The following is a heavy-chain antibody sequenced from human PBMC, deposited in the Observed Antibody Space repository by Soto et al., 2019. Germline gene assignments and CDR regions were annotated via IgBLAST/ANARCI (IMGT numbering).Heavy chain of an antibody. CDR2: ISGSAAGT. V-gene: IGHV3-23*01. D-gene: IGHD6-19*01. Sequence: EEQLLESGGGLVQPGGSLRLSCTASGFTFSNYALNWVRQVPGKGLEWVAGISGSAAGTYYTDSVQGRFANSRDNSKNALYLQMNSLRAEDTALYYCVKARSAVAAYWYCDIWGRGTLVTVSS. CDR1: GFTFSNYA. J-gene: IGHJ2*01. CDR3: VKARSAVAAYWYCDI.